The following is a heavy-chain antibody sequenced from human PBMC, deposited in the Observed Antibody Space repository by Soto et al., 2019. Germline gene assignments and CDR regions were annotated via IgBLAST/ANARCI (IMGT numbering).Heavy chain of an antibody. CDR3: TTYTGYGMDV. CDR2: IYTGGST. V-gene: IGHV3-53*02. Sequence: EVQMVETGGGLSQPGGSLRLSCAVSGFIVSSKYMTWVRQAPGKGLEWVSVIYTGGSTHYADSARGRFTISRDSSKNTLYLQMNSRRAEDAAGYYCTTYTGYGMDVWGQGTTVTVSS. CDR1: GFIVSSKY. D-gene: IGHD3-16*01. J-gene: IGHJ6*02.